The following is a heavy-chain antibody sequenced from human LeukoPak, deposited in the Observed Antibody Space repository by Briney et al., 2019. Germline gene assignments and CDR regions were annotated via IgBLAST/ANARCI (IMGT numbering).Heavy chain of an antibody. CDR1: GGSISTYY. CDR3: ARDRTDYYGSGSYQNWFDP. CDR2: IYHSGST. J-gene: IGHJ5*02. D-gene: IGHD3-10*01. Sequence: SETLSLTCTVSGGSISTYYWSWIRQPPGKGLEWIGYIYHSGSTNYNPSLKSRVTISVDTSENQFSLKLSSVTAADTAVYYCARDRTDYYGSGSYQNWFDPWGQGTLVTVSS. V-gene: IGHV4-59*01.